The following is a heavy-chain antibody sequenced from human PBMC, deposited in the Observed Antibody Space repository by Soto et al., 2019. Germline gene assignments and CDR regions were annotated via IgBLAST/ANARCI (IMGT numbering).Heavy chain of an antibody. CDR1: GFTFSSYA. CDR3: AKDRVATIIPFDY. V-gene: IGHV3-23*01. D-gene: IGHD5-12*01. CDR2: ISGSGGST. J-gene: IGHJ4*02. Sequence: HPGGSLRLSCAASGFTFSSYAMSWVRQAPGKGLEWVSAISGSGGSTYYADSVKGRFTISRDNSKNTLYLQMNSLRAEDTAVYYCAKDRVATIIPFDYWGQGTLVTVSS.